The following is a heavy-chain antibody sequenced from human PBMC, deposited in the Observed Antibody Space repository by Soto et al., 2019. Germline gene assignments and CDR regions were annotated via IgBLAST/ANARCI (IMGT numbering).Heavy chain of an antibody. V-gene: IGHV3-23*01. D-gene: IGHD2-15*01. CDR2: ISGSGGST. Sequence: SLRLSCAASGFTFSSYAMSWVRQAPGKGLEWVSAISGSGGSTYYADSVKGRFTISRDNSKNTLYLQMNSLRAEDTAVYYCAKDEGMRYCSGGSCSRWFDPWGQGTLVTVSS. CDR1: GFTFSSYA. CDR3: AKDEGMRYCSGGSCSRWFDP. J-gene: IGHJ5*02.